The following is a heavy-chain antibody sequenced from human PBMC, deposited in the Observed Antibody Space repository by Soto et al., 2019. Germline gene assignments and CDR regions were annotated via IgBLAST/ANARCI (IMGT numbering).Heavy chain of an antibody. D-gene: IGHD5-12*01. CDR1: GFTFSSYA. J-gene: IGHJ6*02. CDR2: ISGSGGST. Sequence: PGGSLRLSCAASGFTFSSYAMSWVRQAPGKGLEWVSAISGSGGSTYYADSVKGRFTISRDNSKNTLYLQMNSLRAEDTAVYYCAKDIVATIMMGYYYYYYGMDVWGQGNTVTVSS. V-gene: IGHV3-23*01. CDR3: AKDIVATIMMGYYYYYYGMDV.